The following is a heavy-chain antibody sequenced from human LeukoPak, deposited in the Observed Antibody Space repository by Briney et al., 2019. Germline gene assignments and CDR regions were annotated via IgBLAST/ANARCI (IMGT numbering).Heavy chain of an antibody. CDR1: GYTFTGYY. J-gene: IGHJ4*02. D-gene: IGHD6-19*01. CDR3: ARDPSNSSGWRAFFDY. CDR2: INPNSGGT. Sequence: ASVKVSCKASGYTFTGYYMHWVRQAPGQGLEWMGWINPNSGGTNYAQKFQSRVTMTRDTSISTAYMELSRLRSDDTAVYYCARDPSNSSGWRAFFDYWGQGTLVTVSS. V-gene: IGHV1-2*02.